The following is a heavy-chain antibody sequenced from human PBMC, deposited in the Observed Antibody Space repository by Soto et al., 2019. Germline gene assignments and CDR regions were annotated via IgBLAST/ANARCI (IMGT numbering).Heavy chain of an antibody. Sequence: GASVKVSCKASGYTFTSYGISWVRQAPGQGLEWMGWISAYNGNTNYAQKLQGRVTMTTDTSTSTAYMELRSLRSDDTAVYYCARSLGITGTTDWFDPWGQGTQVTVSS. V-gene: IGHV1-18*04. CDR1: GYTFTSYG. CDR2: ISAYNGNT. D-gene: IGHD1-20*01. CDR3: ARSLGITGTTDWFDP. J-gene: IGHJ5*02.